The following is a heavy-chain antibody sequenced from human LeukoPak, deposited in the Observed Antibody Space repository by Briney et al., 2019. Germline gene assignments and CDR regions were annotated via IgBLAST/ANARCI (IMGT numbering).Heavy chain of an antibody. CDR3: AWTTYYDLPTPDY. D-gene: IGHD3-3*01. V-gene: IGHV3-21*01. J-gene: IGHJ4*02. Sequence: GGSLRLSCAASGFTFSDYGMIWVRQAPGKGLAWVSSISDNSGAIHYAESVKGRFTISRDNAKNSLYLQMNGLRAEDTAIYYCAWTTYYDLPTPDYWGQGTLVTVSS. CDR1: GFTFSDYG. CDR2: ISDNSGAI.